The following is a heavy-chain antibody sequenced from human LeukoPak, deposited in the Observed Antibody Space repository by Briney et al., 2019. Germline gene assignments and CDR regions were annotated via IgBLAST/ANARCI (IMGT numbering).Heavy chain of an antibody. Sequence: GGSLRLSCAASGFTFSSHAMCWVRQAPGKGLEWVSRISSGGGTTDYTDSVKGRFTISRDTSKNTLYLQMNSLRAEDTAVYYCAKDRSGSGYFDYWGQGTLVTVSS. D-gene: IGHD3-10*01. CDR2: ISSGGGTT. J-gene: IGHJ4*02. V-gene: IGHV3-23*01. CDR3: AKDRSGSGYFDY. CDR1: GFTFSSHA.